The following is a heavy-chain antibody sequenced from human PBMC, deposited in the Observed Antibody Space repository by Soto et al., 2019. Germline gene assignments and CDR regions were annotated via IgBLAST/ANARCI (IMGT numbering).Heavy chain of an antibody. Sequence: EVQLLESGGGLVQPGESLRLSCAASGFSFNSYAMTWVRQAPGKGLEWVSIISYSGGSTYYGDSVKGRFIISRDSSKNMVYLQMKGLRAEDTAVYYCAKQYDSSCYFFDFWGQGTLVTVSS. D-gene: IGHD3-22*01. CDR3: AKQYDSSCYFFDF. V-gene: IGHV3-23*01. J-gene: IGHJ4*02. CDR1: GFSFNSYA. CDR2: ISYSGGST.